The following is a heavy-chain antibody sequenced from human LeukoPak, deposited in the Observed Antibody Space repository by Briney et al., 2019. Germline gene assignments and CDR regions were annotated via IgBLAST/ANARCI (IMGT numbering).Heavy chain of an antibody. CDR3: ARDSHQYYYYRSGPFDP. D-gene: IGHD3-22*01. Sequence: PSETVSHPCTVSGGSINCYYWSWIRQPPGKGLEWIGYSYYSGRTNYHPSLKRRVTISVETSKNQLSLTLSSVTAADTAVYDCARDSHQYYYYRSGPFDPWGQGTLVTVSS. CDR1: GGSINCYY. CDR2: SYYSGRT. J-gene: IGHJ5*02. V-gene: IGHV4-59*01.